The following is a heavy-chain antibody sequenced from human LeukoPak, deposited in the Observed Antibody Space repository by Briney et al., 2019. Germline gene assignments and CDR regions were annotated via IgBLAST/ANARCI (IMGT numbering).Heavy chain of an antibody. V-gene: IGHV3-23*01. CDR3: AKDEEGPFDY. J-gene: IGHJ4*02. Sequence: PGGSLRLSCAASGFTFSSYAMSWVRQAPGKGLEWVSAISGSGGSTHYADSVKGWFTISRDNSKNTLYLQMNSLRAEDTAVYYCAKDEEGPFDYWGQGTLVTVSS. CDR2: ISGSGGST. CDR1: GFTFSSYA.